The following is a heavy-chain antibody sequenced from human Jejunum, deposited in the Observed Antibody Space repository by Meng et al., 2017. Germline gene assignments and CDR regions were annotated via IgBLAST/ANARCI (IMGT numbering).Heavy chain of an antibody. CDR2: IYYSGST. V-gene: IGHV4-31*01. J-gene: IGHJ2*01. CDR3: ARVNWTSSYWYFDL. CDR1: CASMSSGNYY. Sequence: QGHLHESRPGLVSPSQSLFLSCTVSCASMSSGNYYWTWIRQHPGKGLEWIGYIYYSGSTYYNPSLQSLVTISIDMSENQFSLKLTSVTAADTAVYYCARVNWTSSYWYFDLWGRGTLVTAPQ. D-gene: IGHD1-1*01.